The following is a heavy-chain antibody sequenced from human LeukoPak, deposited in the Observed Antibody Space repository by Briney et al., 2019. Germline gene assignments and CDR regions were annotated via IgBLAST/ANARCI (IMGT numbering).Heavy chain of an antibody. CDR2: ISGSGGST. CDR1: GFTFSIYA. CDR3: AKGPPGIAAAGRSYFDY. D-gene: IGHD6-13*01. V-gene: IGHV3-23*01. J-gene: IGHJ4*02. Sequence: GGSLRLSCAASGFTFSIYAMAWVRQAPGKGLEWVSAISGSGGSTYYADSVKGRFTISRDNSKNTLYLQMNSLRAEDTAVYYCAKGPPGIAAAGRSYFDYWGQGTLVTVSS.